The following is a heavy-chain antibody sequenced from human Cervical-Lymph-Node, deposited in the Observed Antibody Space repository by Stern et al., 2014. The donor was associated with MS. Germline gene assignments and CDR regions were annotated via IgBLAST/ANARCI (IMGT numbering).Heavy chain of an antibody. Sequence: EVHLVESGPEVKRPGESLKISCQASGYTFTSYWIGGVRQMPGKGLEWIAIIFPGGSDIRYSPSFQGQVPISADKSSSTAYLQWNNLKASDTAIYYCARQRYFDYWGQGTLVTVSS. J-gene: IGHJ4*02. V-gene: IGHV5-51*01. CDR1: GYTFTSYW. CDR3: ARQRYFDY. CDR2: IFPGGSDI.